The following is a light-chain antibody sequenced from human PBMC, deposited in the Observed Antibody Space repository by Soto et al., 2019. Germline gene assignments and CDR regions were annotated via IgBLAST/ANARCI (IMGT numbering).Light chain of an antibody. Sequence: DIQMTQSPSTLSASVGDRVTITCRASQSISTWLAWNQQKPGTALKVLIYKASTLQSGVPSRFSGSGSGTEFTLTISSLQPDDFANYYCQQYNSFSPAFGQGTKVEIK. V-gene: IGKV1-5*03. CDR1: QSISTW. CDR2: KAS. CDR3: QQYNSFSPA. J-gene: IGKJ1*01.